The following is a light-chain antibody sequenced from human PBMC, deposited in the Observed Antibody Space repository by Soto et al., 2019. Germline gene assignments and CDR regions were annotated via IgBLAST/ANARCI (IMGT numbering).Light chain of an antibody. J-gene: IGKJ2*01. V-gene: IGKV4-1*01. CDR2: WAS. Sequence: DIVMTQSPDSLAVSLGERATINCKSSQNVLYTSNNKNQLAWYQQKPGQPPKLLIYWASTRESGVPDRFSGSGSGTTFTLTISSLQADDVAVYYCHQYHTPPYTFGQGTKLEIK. CDR1: QNVLYTSNNKNQ. CDR3: HQYHTPPYT.